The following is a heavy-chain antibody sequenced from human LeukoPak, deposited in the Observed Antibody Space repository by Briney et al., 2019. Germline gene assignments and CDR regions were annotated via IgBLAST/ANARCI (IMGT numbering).Heavy chain of an antibody. V-gene: IGHV5-51*01. J-gene: IGHJ4*02. Sequence: GESLKISCKGSGYSFTNYWIGWVRQMPGKGLEWMGIIYLGDSDTRYSPSFQGQVTISADKSISIAYLQWSSLKASDTAMYYCARKGRYCSSTNCPFDYWGQGTLVTVSS. CDR3: ARKGRYCSSTNCPFDY. D-gene: IGHD2-2*01. CDR1: GYSFTNYW. CDR2: IYLGDSDT.